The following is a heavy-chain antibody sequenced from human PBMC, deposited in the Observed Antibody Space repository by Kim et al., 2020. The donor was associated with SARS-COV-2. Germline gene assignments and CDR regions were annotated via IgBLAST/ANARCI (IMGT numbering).Heavy chain of an antibody. D-gene: IGHD3-10*01. CDR1: GFTFSSYG. Sequence: GGSMRLSCAASGFTFSSYGMHWVRQAPGKGLECVAVIWYDGSNKYYADSVKGRFTISRDNSKNTLYLQMNSLRAEDTAVYYWARDFDIYYYGSGSIPSYWGQGTLVTVSS. CDR3: ARDFDIYYYGSGSIPSY. J-gene: IGHJ4*02. V-gene: IGHV3-33*01. CDR2: IWYDGSNK.